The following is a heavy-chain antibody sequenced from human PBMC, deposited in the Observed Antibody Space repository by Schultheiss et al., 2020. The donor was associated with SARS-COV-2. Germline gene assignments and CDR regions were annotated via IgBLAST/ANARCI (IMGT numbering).Heavy chain of an antibody. Sequence: GGSLRLSCAASGFTFSSYVMHWVRQAPGKGLEWVAVIWYDGSNKYYADSVKGRFTISRDNSKNTLYLQMNSLRAEDTAVYYCARDPTSSSSFTNQPLYYFDYWGQGTLVTVSS. CDR1: GFTFSSYV. J-gene: IGHJ4*02. CDR2: IWYDGSNK. CDR3: ARDPTSSSSFTNQPLYYFDY. V-gene: IGHV3-33*01. D-gene: IGHD6-6*01.